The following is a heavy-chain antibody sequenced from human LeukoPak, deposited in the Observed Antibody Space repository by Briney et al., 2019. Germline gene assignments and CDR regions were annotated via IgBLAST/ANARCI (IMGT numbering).Heavy chain of an antibody. CDR2: IYNSGST. Sequence: SQTLSLTCTVSGGSISSGSYYWSWIRQPAGKGLEWIGHIYNSGSTNYSPSLKSRVTISVDTSKNQFSLKLSSVTAADTAVYYCARASEGHRYSGSPGIFDYWGQGTLVTVSS. V-gene: IGHV4-61*09. D-gene: IGHD1-26*01. J-gene: IGHJ4*02. CDR1: GGSISSGSYY. CDR3: ARASEGHRYSGSPGIFDY.